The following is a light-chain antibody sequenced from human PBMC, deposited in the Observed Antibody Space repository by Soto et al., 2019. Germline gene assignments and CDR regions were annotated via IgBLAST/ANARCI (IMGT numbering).Light chain of an antibody. CDR2: TTS. J-gene: IGKJ2*01. Sequence: DIQMTQSPSSLSASVGDRVTITCRASQDIRNDIGWYQQKPGQAPKRLIYTTSNLQTGGPSRFSGSGSGTELTLTMNNLQPEDFATYYCLQHHSYPYTSGQGTKLEIK. CDR1: QDIRND. CDR3: LQHHSYPYT. V-gene: IGKV1-17*02.